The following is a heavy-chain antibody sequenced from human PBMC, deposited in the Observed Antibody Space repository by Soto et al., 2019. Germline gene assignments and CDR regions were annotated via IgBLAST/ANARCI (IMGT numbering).Heavy chain of an antibody. J-gene: IGHJ5*02. Sequence: GGSLRLSCAASGFTFSSYGMHWVRQAPGKGLEWVAVISYDGSNKYYADSVKGRFTISRDNSKNTLYLQMNSLRAEDTAVYYCAKHYYDSSGYYGYNWFDPWGQGTLVTVSS. V-gene: IGHV3-30*18. D-gene: IGHD3-22*01. CDR3: AKHYYDSSGYYGYNWFDP. CDR1: GFTFSSYG. CDR2: ISYDGSNK.